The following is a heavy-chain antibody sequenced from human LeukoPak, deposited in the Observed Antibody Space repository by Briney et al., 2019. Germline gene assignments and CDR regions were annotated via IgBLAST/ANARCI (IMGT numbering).Heavy chain of an antibody. CDR2: INHSGST. V-gene: IGHV4-34*01. Sequence: PSETLSLTCAVYGGSFSGYYWSWIRQPPGKGLEWIGEINHSGSTNYNPSLKCRVTISVDTSKNQFSLKLSSVTAADTAVYYCALARRAGDLGDWGQGTLVTVSS. D-gene: IGHD7-27*01. J-gene: IGHJ4*02. CDR3: ALARRAGDLGD. CDR1: GGSFSGYY.